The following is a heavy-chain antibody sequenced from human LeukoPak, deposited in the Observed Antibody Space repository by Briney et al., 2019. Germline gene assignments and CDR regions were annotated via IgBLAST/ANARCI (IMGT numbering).Heavy chain of an antibody. V-gene: IGHV1-18*04. J-gene: IGHJ3*02. CDR2: ISPNSGNT. Sequence: ASVKVSCKASGYTFATSSISWVRQAPGQRPEWMGWISPNSGNTHYAQNVQGRVTLTTDTSTSTAYMELKTLRSDDTAVYYCTRVRASTNWRGAFDSWGQGTMVTVSS. CDR1: GYTFATSS. CDR3: TRVRASTNWRGAFDS. D-gene: IGHD1-1*01.